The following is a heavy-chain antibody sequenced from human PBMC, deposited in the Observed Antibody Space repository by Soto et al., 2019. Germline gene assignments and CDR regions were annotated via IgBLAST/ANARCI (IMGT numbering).Heavy chain of an antibody. CDR2: ISYDGSNK. V-gene: IGHV3-30-3*01. J-gene: IGHJ6*02. Sequence: AGGSLRLACAGSGFTFISYAMHWVRQSPGKGLDCVAVISYDGSNKYYADSVKGRFTISRDNSKNTLYLQMNSLRAEDTAVYYCAREGVWSGYWTQGYYYYGMDVWGQGTTVTVSS. CDR1: GFTFISYA. D-gene: IGHD3-3*01. CDR3: AREGVWSGYWTQGYYYYGMDV.